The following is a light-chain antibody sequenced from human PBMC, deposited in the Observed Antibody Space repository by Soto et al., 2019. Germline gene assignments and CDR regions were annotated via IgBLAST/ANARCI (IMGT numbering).Light chain of an antibody. CDR2: DVF. CDR3: QQYESLPT. V-gene: IGKV1-33*01. J-gene: IGKJ4*01. CDR1: QDISKY. Sequence: DIQMTQSRSSLSASVGDRVTITCQASQDISKYLNWYQQKPGKAPKLLIYDVFNLETGVPSRFSGSGSVTHFTFTISSLQPEDVATYYCQQYESLPTFGGGTKVDIK.